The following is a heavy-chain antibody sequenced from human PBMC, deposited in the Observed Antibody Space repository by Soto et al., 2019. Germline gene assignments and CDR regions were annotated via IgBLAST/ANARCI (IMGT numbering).Heavy chain of an antibody. Sequence: GGSLRLSCAASGFTFSSYWMHWVRQAPGKGLVCVSRINSDGSSTSYADSVKGRFTISRDNAKNTLYLQMNSLRAEDTAMYYCARVETAMATAPSDYWGQGT. CDR2: INSDGSST. V-gene: IGHV3-74*01. CDR1: GFTFSSYW. CDR3: ARVETAMATAPSDY. J-gene: IGHJ4*02. D-gene: IGHD5-18*01.